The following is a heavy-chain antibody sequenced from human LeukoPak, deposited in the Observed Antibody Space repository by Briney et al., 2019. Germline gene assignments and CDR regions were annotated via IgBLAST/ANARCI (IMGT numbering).Heavy chain of an antibody. CDR3: ARPMATTTGDAFDI. CDR1: GFTFSDYY. J-gene: IGHJ3*02. V-gene: IGHV3-11*04. Sequence: PGGSLRLSCAASGFTFSDYYMSWIRQAPGKGLEWVSYISSSGSFIYYADSVKGRFTISRDNAKNSLYLQMNSLRAEDTAVYYCARPMATTTGDAFDIWGQGTMVTVSS. CDR2: ISSSGSFI. D-gene: IGHD5-24*01.